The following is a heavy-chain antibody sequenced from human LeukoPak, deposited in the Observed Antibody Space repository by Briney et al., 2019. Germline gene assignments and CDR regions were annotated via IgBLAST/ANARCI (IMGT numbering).Heavy chain of an antibody. CDR1: GGSFSGYY. CDR2: INNSGST. V-gene: IGHV4-34*01. Sequence: SETLSLTCAVYGGSFSGYYWNWIRQPPGKGLEWIGEINNSGSTNYNPSLKSRVTISRDTSKNQFSLKLSSVTAADTAVYYCARDLGGYDYDWFDPWGQGTLVTVSS. CDR3: ARDLGGYDYDWFDP. J-gene: IGHJ5*02. D-gene: IGHD5-12*01.